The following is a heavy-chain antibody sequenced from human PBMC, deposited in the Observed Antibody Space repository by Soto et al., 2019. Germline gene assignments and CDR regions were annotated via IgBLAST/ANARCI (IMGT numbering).Heavy chain of an antibody. J-gene: IGHJ6*03. CDR3: ARDGCASSTSCYGSYYYYMDV. D-gene: IGHD2-2*01. CDR2: VFSGGTT. V-gene: IGHV3-66*01. Sequence: GGSLRLSCAASGFTVSSNYMSWVRPAPGKGLEWVSVVFSGGTTSFADSVKGRFTISRDNSKNTLYLQMNSLRTEDTAVYYCARDGCASSTSCYGSYYYYMDVWGKGTTVTVSS. CDR1: GFTVSSNY.